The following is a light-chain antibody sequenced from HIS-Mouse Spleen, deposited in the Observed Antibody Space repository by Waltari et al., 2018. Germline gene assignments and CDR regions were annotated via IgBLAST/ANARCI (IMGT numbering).Light chain of an antibody. CDR1: SSDVGSYNL. V-gene: IGLV2-23*01. J-gene: IGLJ3*02. CDR2: EGS. Sequence: QSALTQPASVSGSPGQSITISCTGTSSDVGSYNLVSWYQQHPRKAPKLMIYEGSKRPSGVANRLSGSKAGNTASLTISGLQAEDEADYYCCSYAGSSTWVFGGGTKLTVL. CDR3: CSYAGSSTWV.